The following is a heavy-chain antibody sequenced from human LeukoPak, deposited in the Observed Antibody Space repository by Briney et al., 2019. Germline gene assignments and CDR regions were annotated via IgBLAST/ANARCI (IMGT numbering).Heavy chain of an antibody. J-gene: IGHJ4*02. CDR3: ARHSASHSHDY. V-gene: IGHV5-51*01. CDR1: GYTSTSYW. CDR2: IYPGDSDT. D-gene: IGHD2-15*01. Sequence: GESLKISCEGSGYTSTSYWIAWVRQLPEKGLEWTRIIYPGDSDTRYSPSFQGQVTISADKCISTAYLQWSSLKASDTAMYYCARHSASHSHDYWGQGTLVTVSS.